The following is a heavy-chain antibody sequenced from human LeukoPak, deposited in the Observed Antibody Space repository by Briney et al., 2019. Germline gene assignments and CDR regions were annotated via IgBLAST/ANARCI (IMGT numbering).Heavy chain of an antibody. Sequence: GGSLRLSCAASGFTVSSNYMSWVRRAPGKGLEWVSVIYSGGSTYYADSVKGRFTISRDNSKNTLYLQMNSLRAEDTAVYYCTASGYYDISFDYWGQGTLVTVSS. V-gene: IGHV3-53*01. J-gene: IGHJ4*02. D-gene: IGHD3-9*01. CDR3: TASGYYDISFDY. CDR2: IYSGGST. CDR1: GFTVSSNY.